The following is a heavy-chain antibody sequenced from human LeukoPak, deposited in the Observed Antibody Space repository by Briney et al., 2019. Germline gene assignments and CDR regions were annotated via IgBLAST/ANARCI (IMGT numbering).Heavy chain of an antibody. Sequence: SETLSLTCSVSGGSISTYYWTWIRQPPGKGLEWIGYIYYSGSTNYNPSLKSRVTISLDTSKNQFSLKLSSVTAADTAVYYCARWELYYYGSGSYYGGEGWFDPWGQGTLVTVSS. V-gene: IGHV4-59*12. CDR3: ARWELYYYGSGSYYGGEGWFDP. J-gene: IGHJ5*02. CDR2: IYYSGST. D-gene: IGHD3-10*01. CDR1: GGSISTYY.